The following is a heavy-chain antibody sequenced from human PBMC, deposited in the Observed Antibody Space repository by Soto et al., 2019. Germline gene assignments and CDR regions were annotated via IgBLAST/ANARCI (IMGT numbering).Heavy chain of an antibody. V-gene: IGHV1-69*13. D-gene: IGHD2-15*01. CDR3: ARDEGSSRVARSYYYGMDV. CDR2: IIPIFGTA. Sequence: SVKVSCKASGGTFSSYAISWVRQAPGQGLEWMGGIIPIFGTASYAQKFQGRVTITADESTSTAYMELSSLRSEDTAVYYCARDEGSSRVARSYYYGMDVWGQGTTVTVSS. CDR1: GGTFSSYA. J-gene: IGHJ6*02.